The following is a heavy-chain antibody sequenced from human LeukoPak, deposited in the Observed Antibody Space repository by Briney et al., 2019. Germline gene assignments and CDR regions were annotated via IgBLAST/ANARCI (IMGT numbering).Heavy chain of an antibody. V-gene: IGHV3-23*01. CDR1: GFTFSTYS. D-gene: IGHD6-19*01. CDR3: AKDVVPDSGWDLDH. J-gene: IGHJ4*02. CDR2: PYCSGERT. Sequence: GGSLRLSCAASGFTFSTYSMTGVPPAPGKGRVEGSSPYCSGERTFYADSVRGRFTVSRDNSKNTLYLEMNSLRAEDTAVYFCAKDVVPDSGWDLDHWGQGTLVTVSS.